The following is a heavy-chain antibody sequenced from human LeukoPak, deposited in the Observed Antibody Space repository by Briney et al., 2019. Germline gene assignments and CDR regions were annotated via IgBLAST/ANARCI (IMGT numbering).Heavy chain of an antibody. V-gene: IGHV4-59*08. J-gene: IGHJ4*02. D-gene: IGHD6-13*01. CDR1: GGSISSYY. CDR2: IYYSGST. CDR3: ARHRPYSSSYYYFDY. Sequence: PSETLSLTCTVSGGSISSYYWSWIRQPPGKGLEWIGYIYYSGSTNYNPSLKSRVTISVDTSKNQFSLKLSSVTAADTAVYYCARHRPYSSSYYYFDYWGQGTLVTVSS.